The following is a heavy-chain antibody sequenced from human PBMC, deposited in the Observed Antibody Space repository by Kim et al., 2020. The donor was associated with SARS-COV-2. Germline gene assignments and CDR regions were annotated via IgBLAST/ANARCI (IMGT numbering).Heavy chain of an antibody. CDR2: ISGSGGST. CDR3: AKDPPPYSSSWYFDIY. V-gene: IGHV3-23*01. CDR1: GFTFSSYA. J-gene: IGHJ4*02. D-gene: IGHD6-13*01. Sequence: GGSLRLSCAASGFTFSSYAMSWVRQAPGKGLEWVSAISGSGGSTYYADSVKGRFTISRDNSKNTLYLQMNSLRAEDTAVYYCAKDPPPYSSSWYFDIYWGQGTLVTVSS.